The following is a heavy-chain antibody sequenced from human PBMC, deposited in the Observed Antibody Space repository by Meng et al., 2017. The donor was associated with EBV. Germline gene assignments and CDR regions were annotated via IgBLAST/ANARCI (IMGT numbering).Heavy chain of an antibody. CDR3: AEGRGTFDY. CDR1: GESFSGYY. CDR2: VNHAGRT. J-gene: IGHJ4*02. Sequence: QVQLQKWGAGLLKPSETLSLTCGLSGESFSGYYCSWVRQSPGKGLEWIGEVNHAGRTNFNPSLKSRVSISLDTSKNQFSLKLNSVTVADTAVYYCAEGRGTFDYWGRGTLVTVSS. V-gene: IGHV4-34*01.